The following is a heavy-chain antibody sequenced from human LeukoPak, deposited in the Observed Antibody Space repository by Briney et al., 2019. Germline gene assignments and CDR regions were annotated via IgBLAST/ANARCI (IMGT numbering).Heavy chain of an antibody. J-gene: IGHJ6*01. D-gene: IGHD6-19*01. CDR1: VFTFSLYG. CDR2: ISSDGTNK. V-gene: IGHV3-30*18. CDR3: AKDQIAVAGNNYLRMDV. Sequence: GGSLRLSRAASVFTFSLYGMYWVRQAPGKGLEGGAVISSDGTNKYYADSLKGRFTISRDNSKNTLYLQMNSLRAEDTAVYYCAKDQIAVAGNNYLRMDVWGHGTTVSVSS.